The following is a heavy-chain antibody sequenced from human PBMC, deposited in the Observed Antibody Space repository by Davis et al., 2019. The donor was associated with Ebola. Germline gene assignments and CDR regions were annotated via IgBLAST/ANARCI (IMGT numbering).Heavy chain of an antibody. J-gene: IGHJ4*02. CDR3: ARGKFYYESRGFRH. V-gene: IGHV3-23*01. D-gene: IGHD3-22*01. CDR1: GFTFGDYA. CDR2: ISGSGGAA. Sequence: GESLKISCAASGFTFGDYAMTWVRQAPGKGPQWVSGISGSGGAAYYADSVKGRFTISRDSSKNTVDLHMHDLRAEDTAVYYCARGKFYYESRGFRHWGQGTLVTVSS.